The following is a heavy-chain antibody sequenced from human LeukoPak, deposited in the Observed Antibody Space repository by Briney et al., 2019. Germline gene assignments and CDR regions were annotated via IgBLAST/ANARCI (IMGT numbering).Heavy chain of an antibody. D-gene: IGHD2/OR15-2a*01. V-gene: IGHV3-48*04. CDR2: ISSSSSTI. J-gene: IGHJ4*02. Sequence: GGSLRLSCAASGFTFSSYGMSWVRQAPGKGLEWVSYISSSSSTIYYADSVKGRFTISRDNAKNSLYLQMNSLRAEDTAVYYCASLDRGYYYSFDYWGQGTLVTVSS. CDR3: ASLDRGYYYSFDY. CDR1: GFTFSSYG.